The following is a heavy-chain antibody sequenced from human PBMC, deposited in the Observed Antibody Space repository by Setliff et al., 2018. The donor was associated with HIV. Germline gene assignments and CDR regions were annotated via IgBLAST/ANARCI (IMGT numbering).Heavy chain of an antibody. CDR1: GYSISSGYY. CDR3: ARQFEISGVVIGNWFDP. V-gene: IGHV4-38-2*01. Sequence: PSETLSLTCAVSGYSISSGYYWGWIRQPPGKGLEWIGTIYHSGSTYYNPSLKSRVTISVDTSKNQFFLKLSSVTAADTAVYYCARQFEISGVVIGNWFDPWGQGSLVTVSS. J-gene: IGHJ5*02. CDR2: IYHSGST. D-gene: IGHD3-3*01.